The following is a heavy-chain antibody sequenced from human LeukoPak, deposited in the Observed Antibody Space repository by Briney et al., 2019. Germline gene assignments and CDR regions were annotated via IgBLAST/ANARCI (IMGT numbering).Heavy chain of an antibody. D-gene: IGHD4-23*01. CDR2: IDRDGSRI. V-gene: IGHV3-74*01. J-gene: IGHJ4*02. Sequence: PGGSLRLSCAASGFIFSSYAMTWVRQAPGKGLVWVSRIDRDGSRINYADSVKGRFTISRDNGKNTLFLQMNSLGAEDAAVYYCVRGNDYGGPHYWGQGTLVTVSS. CDR1: GFIFSSYA. CDR3: VRGNDYGGPHY.